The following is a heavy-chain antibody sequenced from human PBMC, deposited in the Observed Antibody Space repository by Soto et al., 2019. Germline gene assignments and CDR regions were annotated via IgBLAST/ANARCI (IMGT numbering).Heavy chain of an antibody. CDR1: GCNFGAYA. Sequence: GGSLILSWEASGCNFGAYAMSWVRPAPGKGLEWVSGISGSSSGTYYTDSVKGRFTISRDNSKNTVYLQMNSLRGEDTAVYYCAKDRSENFWVYYYAMDVWGQGTAVTVS. CDR3: AKDRSENFWVYYYAMDV. V-gene: IGHV3-23*01. D-gene: IGHD6-19*01. J-gene: IGHJ6*02. CDR2: ISGSSSGT.